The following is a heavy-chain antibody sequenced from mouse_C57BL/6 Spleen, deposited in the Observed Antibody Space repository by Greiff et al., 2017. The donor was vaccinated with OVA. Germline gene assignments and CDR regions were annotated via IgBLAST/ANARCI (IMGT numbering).Heavy chain of an antibody. Sequence: EVMLVESGGDLVKPGGSLKLSCAASGFTFSSYGMSWVRQTPDKRLEWVATISSGGSYTYYPDSVKGRFTISRDNAKNTLYLQMSSLKSEDTAMYYCARQGIDGYYDYWGQGTTLTVSS. CDR3: ARQGIDGYYDY. V-gene: IGHV5-6*01. D-gene: IGHD2-3*01. J-gene: IGHJ2*01. CDR2: ISSGGSYT. CDR1: GFTFSSYG.